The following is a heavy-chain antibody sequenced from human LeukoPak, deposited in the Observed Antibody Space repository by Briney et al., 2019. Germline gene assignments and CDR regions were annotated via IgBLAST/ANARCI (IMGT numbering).Heavy chain of an antibody. Sequence: GASVNVSFTSSGSTFTFYYMHWVRQAPGQGLEGMGWINPNSGGTNSAQNFQGRVTMTRDTSISTAYMEVSRLRSDDTAVYYCAREDSSGYDYWGQGTLVTVSS. V-gene: IGHV1-2*02. CDR2: INPNSGGT. CDR3: AREDSSGYDY. J-gene: IGHJ4*02. CDR1: GSTFTFYY. D-gene: IGHD3-22*01.